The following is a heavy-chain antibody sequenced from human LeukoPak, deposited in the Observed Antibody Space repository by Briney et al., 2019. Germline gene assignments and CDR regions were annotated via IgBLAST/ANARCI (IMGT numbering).Heavy chain of an antibody. J-gene: IGHJ4*02. CDR1: GYTFTVYS. D-gene: IGHD3-9*01. CDR2: INPNSGDT. CDR3: ARDYDILTGYFSPPDY. Sequence: GASVKVSCKASGYTFTVYSMHWVRQAPGQGLEWMGWINPNSGDTKYSQNFQGRVTVSWDTSISTAYMELNRLTSDDTAVYYCARDYDILTGYFSPPDYWGQGTLVTVSS. V-gene: IGHV1-2*02.